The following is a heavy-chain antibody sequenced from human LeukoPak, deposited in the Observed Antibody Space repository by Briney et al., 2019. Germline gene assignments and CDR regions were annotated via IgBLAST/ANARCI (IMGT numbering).Heavy chain of an antibody. D-gene: IGHD2-15*01. Sequence: ASVKVSCKFSGYTLTELSMHWVRQAPGKGLEWMGGFDPEDGETIYAQKFQGRVTMTEDTSTDTAYMELSSLRSEDTAVYYCATACSGGSCYLAAFDIWGQGTMVTVSS. CDR2: FDPEDGET. CDR1: GYTLTELS. CDR3: ATACSGGSCYLAAFDI. V-gene: IGHV1-24*01. J-gene: IGHJ3*02.